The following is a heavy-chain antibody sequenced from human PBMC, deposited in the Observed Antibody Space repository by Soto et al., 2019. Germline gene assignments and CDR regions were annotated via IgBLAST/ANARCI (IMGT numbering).Heavy chain of an antibody. V-gene: IGHV1-69*13. CDR3: ARDSYYDSSGYSRMNYYYYGMDV. CDR1: VYTFTGYY. D-gene: IGHD3-22*01. CDR2: IIPNSGTA. Sequence: AASVKVSCKASVYTFTGYYIYWVRQAPGQGLEWMGWIIPNSGTANYAQKFQGRVTITADESTSTAYMELSSLRSEDTAVYYCARDSYYDSSGYSRMNYYYYGMDVWGQGTTVTVSS. J-gene: IGHJ6*02.